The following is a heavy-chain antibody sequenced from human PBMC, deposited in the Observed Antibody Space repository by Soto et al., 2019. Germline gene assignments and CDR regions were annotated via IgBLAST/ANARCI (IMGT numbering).Heavy chain of an antibody. Sequence: GGSLRLSCAGSGYTFSSYSMNWVRQAPGKGLEWVSSISSSSSYIYYADSVEGRFTISRDNAKNSLYLQMNSLRAEDTAVYYCIPTAMEAFDIWGQGTMVTVSS. D-gene: IGHD2-2*01. CDR2: ISSSSSYI. V-gene: IGHV3-21*01. CDR1: GYTFSSYS. CDR3: IPTAMEAFDI. J-gene: IGHJ3*02.